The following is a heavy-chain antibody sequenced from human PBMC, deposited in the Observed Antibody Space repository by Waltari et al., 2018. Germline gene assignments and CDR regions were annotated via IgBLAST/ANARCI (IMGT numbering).Heavy chain of an antibody. D-gene: IGHD3-16*02. J-gene: IGHJ6*02. CDR2: ISGSGGST. V-gene: IGHV3-23*01. Sequence: EVQLLASGGGLVQPGGSLRLSCAASGFPFTRSAMGWVRTAPGEGLEWVSAISGSGGSTYYADSVKGRFTISRDNSKNTLYLQMNSLRAEDTAVYYCAKDSAGVWGSYRVYGMDVWGQGTTVTVSS. CDR3: AKDSAGVWGSYRVYGMDV. CDR1: GFPFTRSA.